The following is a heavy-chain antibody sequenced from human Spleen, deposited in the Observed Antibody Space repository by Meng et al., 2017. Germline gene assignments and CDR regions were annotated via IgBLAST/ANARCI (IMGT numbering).Heavy chain of an antibody. CDR2: INPNTGST. CDR3: VRDEDISAAGKLFGDY. Sequence: ASVKVFCKASGYTFTGYYIHWVRQAPGQGLEWMGWINPNTGSTTYTQKFQGRVTMTRDTSISTTYMELSRLRSDDTAVYYCVRDEDISAAGKLFGDYWGQGTLVTVSS. J-gene: IGHJ4*02. CDR1: GYTFTGYY. V-gene: IGHV1-2*02. D-gene: IGHD6-13*01.